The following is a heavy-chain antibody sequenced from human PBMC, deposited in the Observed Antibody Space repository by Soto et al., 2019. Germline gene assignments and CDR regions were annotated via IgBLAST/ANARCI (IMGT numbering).Heavy chain of an antibody. V-gene: IGHV4-61*08. CDR3: ATNSYYSLGV. Sequence: SETLSLTCTVSGGSVSSGGYHLSWIRQPPGKGLEWIGYIYYSGSTNYNPSLKSRVTISVDTSKNQFSLKLSSVTAADTAVYYCATNSYYSLGVWGQGTTVTVS. CDR1: GGSVSSGGYH. CDR2: IYYSGST. J-gene: IGHJ6*02.